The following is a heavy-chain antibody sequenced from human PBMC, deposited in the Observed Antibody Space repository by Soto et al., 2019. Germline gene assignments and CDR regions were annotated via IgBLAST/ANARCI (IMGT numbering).Heavy chain of an antibody. J-gene: IGHJ2*01. CDR3: ARVAVATTGWYFDL. CDR2: IKPDGSEK. D-gene: IGHD5-12*01. CDR1: GFTFSNYW. Sequence: EVQLVESGGGLVQPGGSLRLSCAASGFTFSNYWMSWVRQAPGKGLEWVANIKPDGSEKYYVGSVSGRFTISRDNAKNSLYLQMNSLRADDTAVYYCARVAVATTGWYFDLWGRGTLVTVSS. V-gene: IGHV3-7*05.